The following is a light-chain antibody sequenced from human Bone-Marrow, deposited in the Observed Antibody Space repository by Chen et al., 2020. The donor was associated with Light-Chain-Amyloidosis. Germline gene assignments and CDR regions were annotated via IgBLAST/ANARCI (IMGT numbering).Light chain of an antibody. CDR2: EVT. Sequence: QSALTQPASVSGSPGQSITISCTGTSSDVGGYNYVSWYQQHPGKAPKVMIYEVTNRPSGVSNRFSGSKSGNTDSLTISGLQAEDDADYYCSSYSVTSPLVVFGGGTKLTVL. CDR3: SSYSVTSPLVV. CDR1: SSDVGGYNY. V-gene: IGLV2-14*01. J-gene: IGLJ2*01.